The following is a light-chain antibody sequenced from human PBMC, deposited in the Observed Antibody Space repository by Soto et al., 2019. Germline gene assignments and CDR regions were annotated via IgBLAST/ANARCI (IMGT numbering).Light chain of an antibody. CDR2: GAS. V-gene: IGKV3D-20*02. CDR3: QQRNIWPPVT. CDR1: QSVSSNY. J-gene: IGKJ5*01. Sequence: EIVLTQSPGTLSLSPGERATFSCRASQSVSSNYLAWYQQKPGQAPRLLIYGASNRAAGIPARFSGSGSGTDFTLTISSLEPEDSAVYYCQQRNIWPPVTFGQGTRLEIK.